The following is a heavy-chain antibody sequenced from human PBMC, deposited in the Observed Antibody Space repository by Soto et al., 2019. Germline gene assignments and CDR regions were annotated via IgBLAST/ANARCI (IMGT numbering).Heavy chain of an antibody. CDR1: GGTFSSYA. CDR2: IIPISETT. Sequence: QVQLVQSGAEVKKPGSSVKVSCKASGGTFSSYAIIWVRQAPGQGLEWMGGIIPISETTNYAQKFQGRVKITADESKSTAYMVLRSMRSEDTAVCYSARSQGSSTSLEIYYYYSYGMDVWGQGTTVTVSS. J-gene: IGHJ6*02. V-gene: IGHV1-69*01. D-gene: IGHD2-2*01. CDR3: ARSQGSSTSLEIYYYYSYGMDV.